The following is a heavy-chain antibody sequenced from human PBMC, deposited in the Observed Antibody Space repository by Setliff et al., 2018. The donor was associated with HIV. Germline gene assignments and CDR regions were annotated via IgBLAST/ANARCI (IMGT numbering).Heavy chain of an antibody. D-gene: IGHD4-17*01. Sequence: GGSLRLSCETSGFTFGDFCMNWVRQAPGKGLEWISYISSKRTSIYYADSVKGRFTISRDNDRNSLYLQMNSLRSEDTAVYYCARGGLLRRTVNLLDGTVDYWDYYMDVWGTGTTVTVSS. CDR3: ARGGLLRRTVNLLDGTVDYWDYYMDV. CDR1: GFTFGDFC. V-gene: IGHV3-48*01. J-gene: IGHJ6*03. CDR2: ISSKRTSI.